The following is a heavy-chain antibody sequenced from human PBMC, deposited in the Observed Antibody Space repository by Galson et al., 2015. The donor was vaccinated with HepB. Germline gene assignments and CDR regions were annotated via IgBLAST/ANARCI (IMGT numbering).Heavy chain of an antibody. CDR1: GFTFSSYW. J-gene: IGHJ6*03. Sequence: SLRLSCAASGFTFSSYWMHWVRQAPGKGLVWVSRINSDGSSTSYADSVKGRFTISRDNAKNTLYLQMNSLRAEDTAVYYCAEYCSSTSCYSPSTYYYYYMDVWGKGTTVTVSS. D-gene: IGHD2-2*02. CDR2: INSDGSST. V-gene: IGHV3-74*01. CDR3: AEYCSSTSCYSPSTYYYYYMDV.